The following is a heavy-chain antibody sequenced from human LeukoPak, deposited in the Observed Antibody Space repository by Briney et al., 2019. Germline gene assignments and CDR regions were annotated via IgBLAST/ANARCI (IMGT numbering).Heavy chain of an antibody. CDR1: GYTLTGYY. CDR2: INPNSGGT. CDR3: ARLLGYSYGLDY. V-gene: IGHV1-2*03. D-gene: IGHD5-18*01. J-gene: IGHJ4*02. Sequence: LVASVKVSCKASGYTLTGYYMHWVRQAPGQGLEWMGWINPNSGGTNYAQKFQGRVTMTRDTSISTAYMELSRLGSDDTAVYYCARLLGYSYGLDYWGQGTLVTVSS.